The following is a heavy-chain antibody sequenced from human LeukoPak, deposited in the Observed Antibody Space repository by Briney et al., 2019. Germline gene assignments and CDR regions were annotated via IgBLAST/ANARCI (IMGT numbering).Heavy chain of an antibody. V-gene: IGHV3-66*01. CDR1: GFTVSSNY. J-gene: IGHJ4*02. Sequence: PGGSLRLSCAVSGFTVSSNYMSWVRQVPGKGLEWVSALYSAGNTYYADSVKGRFTISRGNSKNTLYFQMDSLRAEDTAVYYCARAVGGTIYFDYWGQGTLVTVSS. CDR2: LYSAGNT. D-gene: IGHD1-26*01. CDR3: ARAVGGTIYFDY.